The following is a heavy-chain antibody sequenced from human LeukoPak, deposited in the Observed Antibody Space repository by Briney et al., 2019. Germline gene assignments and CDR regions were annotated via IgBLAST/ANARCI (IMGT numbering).Heavy chain of an antibody. CDR1: GGSISSYY. V-gene: IGHV4-59*01. J-gene: IGHJ4*02. CDR3: ARGVDTAMVLFDY. D-gene: IGHD5-18*01. CDR2: IYYSGST. Sequence: SETLSLTCTVSGGSISSYYWSWIRQPPGKGLEWIGYIYYSGSTNYNPSLKSRVTISVDTSKNQFSLKLSSVTAADTAVYYCARGVDTAMVLFDYWGQGTLVAVSS.